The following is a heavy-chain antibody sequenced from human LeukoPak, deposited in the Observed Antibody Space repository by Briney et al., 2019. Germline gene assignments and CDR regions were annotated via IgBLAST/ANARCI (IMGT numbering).Heavy chain of an antibody. J-gene: IGHJ6*03. CDR1: GGSISSYY. CDR2: IYTSGST. V-gene: IGHV4-4*07. CDR3: ARDDPYYYYYMDV. Sequence: SETLSLTCTVSGGSISSYYWSWIRQPAGKGLEWTGRIYTSGSTNYNPSLKSRVTMSVDTSKNQFSLKLSSVTAADAAVYYCARDDPYYYYYMDVWGKGTTVTVSS.